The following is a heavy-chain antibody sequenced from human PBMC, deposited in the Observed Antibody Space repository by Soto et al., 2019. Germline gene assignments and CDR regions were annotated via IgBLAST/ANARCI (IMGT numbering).Heavy chain of an antibody. J-gene: IGHJ6*02. V-gene: IGHV4-31*03. CDR2: IYYSGST. CDR1: GGSISSGGYY. Sequence: QVQLQESGPGLVKPSQTLSLTCTVSGGSISSGGYYWSWIRQHPGKGLEWIVYIYYSGSTYYNPSLKSRVTISVDTSKNQFSLKLSSVTDADTAVYYCARGNYDILAGYYYYYGMDVWGQGTTVTVSS. D-gene: IGHD3-9*01. CDR3: ARGNYDILAGYYYYYGMDV.